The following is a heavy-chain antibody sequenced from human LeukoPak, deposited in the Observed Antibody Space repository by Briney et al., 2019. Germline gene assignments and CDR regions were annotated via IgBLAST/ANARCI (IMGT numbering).Heavy chain of an antibody. Sequence: GSLRVSSAGPAFTFSSYIVNWVGQAPGRGLEWVSSIGSSSSDIYYADSVKGRFAISRDNAKNSLYLQMNNLRAEDTAVYYCARRYYDSSGYDYWGQGTLVTVSS. J-gene: IGHJ4*02. CDR3: ARRYYDSSGYDY. V-gene: IGHV3-21*06. CDR2: IGSSSSDI. CDR1: AFTFSSYI. D-gene: IGHD3-22*01.